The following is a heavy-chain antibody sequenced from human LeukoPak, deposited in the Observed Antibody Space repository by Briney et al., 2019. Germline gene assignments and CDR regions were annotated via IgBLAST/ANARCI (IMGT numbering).Heavy chain of an antibody. V-gene: IGHV4-28*01. CDR1: GYSISSNHW. D-gene: IGHD5-12*01. J-gene: IGHJ4*02. Sequence: SETLSLTCAVSGYSISSNHWWGWIRQPPGKGLEWIGYIFYAGSTYYNPSLKSRVTMSVDTSKNQFSLKLSSVTAADTAVYYCARSTSNSGYDVSVSIWGQGTLVTVSS. CDR2: IFYAGST. CDR3: ARSTSNSGYDVSVSI.